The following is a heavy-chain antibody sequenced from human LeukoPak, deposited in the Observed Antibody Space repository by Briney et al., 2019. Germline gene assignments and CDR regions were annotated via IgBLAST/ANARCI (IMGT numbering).Heavy chain of an antibody. D-gene: IGHD3-22*01. CDR3: ARDREYYYDRSGYYPFS. J-gene: IGHJ5*02. Sequence: ASVKVSCKASGYTFTSYYMHWVRQAPGQGLEWMGIINPSGVSTSYSQKFQGRVTMTRDTSTSTVYMELSSLRSEDTAVYYCARDREYYYDRSGYYPFSWGQGTLVTVSS. CDR1: GYTFTSYY. V-gene: IGHV1-46*01. CDR2: INPSGVST.